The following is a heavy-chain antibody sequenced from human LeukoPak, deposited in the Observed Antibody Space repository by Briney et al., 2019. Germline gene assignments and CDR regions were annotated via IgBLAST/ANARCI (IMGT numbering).Heavy chain of an antibody. CDR2: FNHSRST. D-gene: IGHD3-16*01. CDR3: ARVKDPGGYYYYYYMDI. Sequence: SEILSLTCAVYGGSFSGHYWAGFPQPPGKGLGWIGEFNHSRSTNYNPSLKSRATISVDTSKNQFSLKVSSVTAADTAVYYCARVKDPGGYYYYYYMDIWGKGNTVTVSS. CDR1: GGSFSGHY. V-gene: IGHV4-34*01. J-gene: IGHJ6*03.